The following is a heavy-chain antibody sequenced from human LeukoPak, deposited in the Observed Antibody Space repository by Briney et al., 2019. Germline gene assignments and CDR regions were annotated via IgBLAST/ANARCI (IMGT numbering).Heavy chain of an antibody. D-gene: IGHD4-17*01. J-gene: IGHJ4*02. V-gene: IGHV3-48*02. CDR1: GFTFSSYS. CDR2: ISSSRSAI. CDR3: ASLRFYGDYRDY. Sequence: GGSLRLSCAASGFTFSSYSMNWVRQAPGKGVEWVSYISSSRSAIYYTDSVRGRFTISRDNAKNSLYLQMNRLRDEDTAMYYCASLRFYGDYRDYWGQGILVTVSS.